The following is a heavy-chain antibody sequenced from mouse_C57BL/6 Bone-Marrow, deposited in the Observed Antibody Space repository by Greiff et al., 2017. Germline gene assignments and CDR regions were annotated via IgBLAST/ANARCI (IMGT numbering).Heavy chain of an antibody. CDR2: INYDGSST. J-gene: IGHJ2*01. CDR3: ARGLWPHYFDY. CDR1: GFTFSDYY. D-gene: IGHD6-5*01. V-gene: IGHV5-16*01. Sequence: DVQLVESEGGLVQPGSSMKLSCTASGFTFSDYYMAWVRQVPEKGLEWVANINYDGSSTYYLDSLKGRFIISRDNAKNILYLQMSSLKSEDTATYYCARGLWPHYFDYWGQGTTLTVSS.